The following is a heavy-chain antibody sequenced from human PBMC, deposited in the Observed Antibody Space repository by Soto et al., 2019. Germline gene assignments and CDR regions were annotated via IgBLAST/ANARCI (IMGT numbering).Heavy chain of an antibody. CDR2: TYYRSKRYN. CDR1: GDSVSSNSAG. D-gene: IGHD6-19*01. J-gene: IGHJ3*02. CDR3: ERAAIAVTDLNAFDI. V-gene: IGHV6-1*01. Sequence: SQTLSLTCAISGDSVSSNSAGWNWIRQSPSRGLEWLGKTYYRSKRYNDYAVSVQSRIIITPDTSKNQFSLHLNSVTPEDTAIYYCERAAIAVTDLNAFDIWGQGTLVTVSS.